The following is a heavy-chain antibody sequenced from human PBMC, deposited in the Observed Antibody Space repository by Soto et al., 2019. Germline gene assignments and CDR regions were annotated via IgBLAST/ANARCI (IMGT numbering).Heavy chain of an antibody. J-gene: IGHJ6*02. CDR3: ARNPPVFSQGYYYYGMDV. CDR2: INAGNGNT. V-gene: IGHV1-3*01. CDR1: GYTFTSYA. Sequence: GASVKVSCKASGYTFTSYAMHWVRQAPGQRLEWMGWINAGNGNTKYSQKFQGRVTITRDTSASTAYMELSSLRSEDTAVYYCARNPPVFSQGYYYYGMDVWGQGTTVTVSS.